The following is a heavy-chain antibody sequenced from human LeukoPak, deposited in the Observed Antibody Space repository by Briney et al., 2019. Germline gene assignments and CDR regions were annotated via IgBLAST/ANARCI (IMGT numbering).Heavy chain of an antibody. CDR1: GGSISSYY. CDR2: VNHSGST. J-gene: IGHJ4*02. CDR3: ASVPPRY. V-gene: IGHV4-34*01. Sequence: SETLSFTCTVSGGSISSYYWSWVRQPPGKGLEWIGEVNHSGSTNYNPSLKGRVTISVDTSKNQFSLKLSSVTAADTAVYYCASVPPRYWGQGTLVTVSS.